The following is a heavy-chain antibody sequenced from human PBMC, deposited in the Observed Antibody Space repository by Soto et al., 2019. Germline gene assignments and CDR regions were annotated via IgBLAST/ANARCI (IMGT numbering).Heavy chain of an antibody. J-gene: IGHJ5*02. Sequence: SETLSLTCAVYGGSFSGYYWSWIRQPPGKGLEWIGEINHSGSTNYNPSLKSRVTISVDTSKNQFSLKLSSVTAADTAVYYCARKLSGGSHEGLSRKHRGGRGIALNRFDPWGQGTLVTVSS. D-gene: IGHD1-26*01. CDR2: INHSGST. V-gene: IGHV4-34*01. CDR3: ARKLSGGSHEGLSRKHRGGRGIALNRFDP. CDR1: GGSFSGYY.